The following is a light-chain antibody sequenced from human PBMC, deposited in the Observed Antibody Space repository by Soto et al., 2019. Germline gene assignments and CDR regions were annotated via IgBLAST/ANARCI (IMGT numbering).Light chain of an antibody. V-gene: IGLV2-14*01. CDR3: NSYTSSSTLL. CDR1: SSDVDNYIY. CDR2: DVS. Sequence: QSALTQPASVSGSPGQSITISCTGTSSDVDNYIYVSWYQQHPGKAPKLMIYDVSNRPSGVSSRFSGSKSGNTASLTISGLQAEDEADYYCNSYTSSSTLLFGGGTKLTVL. J-gene: IGLJ2*01.